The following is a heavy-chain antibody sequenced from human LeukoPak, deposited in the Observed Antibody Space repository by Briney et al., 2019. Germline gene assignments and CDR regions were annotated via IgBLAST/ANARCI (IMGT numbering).Heavy chain of an antibody. Sequence: GASVKVSCEASGYTFTSFAMHWVRQAPGQRLEWMGWISAGNGNAKYSLKFQGRVTITRDTSASTAYMELSSLRSEDTAVYFCARDGGSFSYNMDVWGQGTTVTVSS. CDR3: ARDGGSFSYNMDV. J-gene: IGHJ6*02. V-gene: IGHV1-3*01. CDR1: GYTFTSFA. CDR2: ISAGNGNA. D-gene: IGHD1-26*01.